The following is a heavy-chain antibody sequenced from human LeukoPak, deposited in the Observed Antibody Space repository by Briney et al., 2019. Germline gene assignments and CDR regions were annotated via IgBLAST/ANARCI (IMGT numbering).Heavy chain of an antibody. D-gene: IGHD1-26*01. CDR1: GFSLSRNS. CDR2: ILYDGSNK. Sequence: GGSLRLSCAASGFSLSRNSMHWVRQAPGKGLLWVAVILYDGSNKYYADSVKGRFTISRDNSKNTLYLQMNSLRAEDTAIYYCAKDYRYSGWDYYYGMDVGGQGTTVTVS. J-gene: IGHJ6*02. V-gene: IGHV3-30*18. CDR3: AKDYRYSGWDYYYGMDV.